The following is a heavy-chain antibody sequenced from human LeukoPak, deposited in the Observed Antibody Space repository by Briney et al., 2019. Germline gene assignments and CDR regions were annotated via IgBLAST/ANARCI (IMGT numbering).Heavy chain of an antibody. J-gene: IGHJ4*02. D-gene: IGHD3-22*01. CDR1: GYTLTELS. Sequence: ASVKVSCKVSGYTLTELSMHWVRQAPGKGLEWMGGFDPEDGETIYAQKFQGRVTMTEDTSTDTAYMELSSLRSEDTAVYYCATDLPWDTMIVLDSEPFGYWGQGTLVTVSS. CDR2: FDPEDGET. CDR3: ATDLPWDTMIVLDSEPFGY. V-gene: IGHV1-24*01.